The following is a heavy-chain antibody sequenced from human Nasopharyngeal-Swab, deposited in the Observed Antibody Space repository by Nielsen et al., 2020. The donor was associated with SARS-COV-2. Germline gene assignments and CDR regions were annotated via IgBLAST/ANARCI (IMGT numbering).Heavy chain of an antibody. Sequence: GESLKISCAASGFTFSRYAMHWVRQAPGKGLEWVAVISYDGSNKYCADSVKGRFTISRGNSKNTLYLQMNSLRAEDTAVYYCALAVYDYIDYWGQGTLVTVSS. V-gene: IGHV3-30*04. CDR2: ISYDGSNK. J-gene: IGHJ4*02. D-gene: IGHD5/OR15-5a*01. CDR1: GFTFSRYA. CDR3: ALAVYDYIDY.